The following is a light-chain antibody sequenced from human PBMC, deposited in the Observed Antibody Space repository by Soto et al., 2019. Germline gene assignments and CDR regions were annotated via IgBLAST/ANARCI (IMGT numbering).Light chain of an antibody. J-gene: IGLJ2*01. V-gene: IGLV2-23*02. CDR3: CSYAGGNTFV. CDR2: EVT. Sequence: QSALTQPASVSGSPGQSITISCAGTTTDVATYDLVSWYQHHPGTAPKVILYEVTKRPSGVSNRFSGSKSGNTASLTISGLQPEDEADYFCCSYAGGNTFVFGGGTKVTV. CDR1: TTDVATYDL.